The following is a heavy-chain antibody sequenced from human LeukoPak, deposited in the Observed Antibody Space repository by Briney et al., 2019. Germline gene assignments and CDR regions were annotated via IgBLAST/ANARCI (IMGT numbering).Heavy chain of an antibody. D-gene: IGHD1-1*01. CDR2: IFYTGAS. J-gene: IGHJ4*02. CDR3: ARGPVRARYYFDF. Sequence: SETLSLTCSVSGDSISSTLYYWGWIRQPPGKGLEWIGSIFYTGASSYSPSLKSRFTIFVDTSKSHFSLNLRSVSAADTAVYYCARGPVRARYYFDFWGQGTLVTVSS. V-gene: IGHV4-39*02. CDR1: GDSISSTLYY.